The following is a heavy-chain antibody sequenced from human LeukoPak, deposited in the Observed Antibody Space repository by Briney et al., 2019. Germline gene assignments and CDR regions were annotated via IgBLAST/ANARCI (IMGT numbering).Heavy chain of an antibody. V-gene: IGHV3-11*01. CDR2: ISSSGSTI. Sequence: GGSLRLSCAASGFTFSDYYMSWIRQAPGKGLEWVSYISSSGSTIYYADSVKGRFTISRGNSKNTLYLQMNSLRAEDTAFYYCAKDLGYCGSATCYGFDYWGQGTLVTVSS. CDR1: GFTFSDYY. J-gene: IGHJ4*02. D-gene: IGHD2-2*01. CDR3: AKDLGYCGSATCYGFDY.